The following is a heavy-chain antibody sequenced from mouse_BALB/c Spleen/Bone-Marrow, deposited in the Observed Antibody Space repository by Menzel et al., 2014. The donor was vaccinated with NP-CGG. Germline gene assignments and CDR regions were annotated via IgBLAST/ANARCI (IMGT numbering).Heavy chain of an antibody. V-gene: IGHV1-69*01. CDR3: ARKYDYYYAMDY. D-gene: IGHD2-4*01. CDR1: GYTFTGYW. J-gene: IGHJ4*01. Sequence: VQLQQSGAELVMPGASVKMSCKASGYTFTGYWMHWVKQRPGQGLEWIGAIDTSDSYTSYNQKFKGKATLAVDESSSTAYMQLSSLTSEDSAVYYCARKYDYYYAMDYWGQGTSVTVSS. CDR2: IDTSDSYT.